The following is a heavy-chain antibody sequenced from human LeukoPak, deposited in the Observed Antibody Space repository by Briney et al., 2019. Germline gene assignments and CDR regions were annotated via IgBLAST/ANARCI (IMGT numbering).Heavy chain of an antibody. CDR1: GFTFSRYS. D-gene: IGHD6-19*01. V-gene: IGHV3-74*01. CDR2: INSDGSST. Sequence: GGSLRLSCAASGFTFSRYSMNWVRQAPGKGLVWVSRINSDGSSTSYADSVKGRFTISRDNAKNTLYLQMNSLRAEDTAVYYCARTIAVAGTSGVNWFDPWGQGTLVTVSS. CDR3: ARTIAVAGTSGVNWFDP. J-gene: IGHJ5*02.